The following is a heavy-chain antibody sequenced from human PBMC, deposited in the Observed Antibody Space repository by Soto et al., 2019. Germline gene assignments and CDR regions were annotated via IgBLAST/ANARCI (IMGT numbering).Heavy chain of an antibody. Sequence: PGESLKISCKGSGYSFTSYWIGWVRQMPGKGLEWMGIIYPGDSDTRYSPSSQGQVTISADKSISTAYLQWSSLKASDTAMYYCARHNIGSGWYGGASTGPLKVYYYGMDVWGQGTTVTVSS. CDR2: IYPGDSDT. J-gene: IGHJ6*02. D-gene: IGHD6-19*01. CDR3: ARHNIGSGWYGGASTGPLKVYYYGMDV. V-gene: IGHV5-51*01. CDR1: GYSFTSYW.